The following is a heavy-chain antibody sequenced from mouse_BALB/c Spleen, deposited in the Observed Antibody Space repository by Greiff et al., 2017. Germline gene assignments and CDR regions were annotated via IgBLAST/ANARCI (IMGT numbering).Heavy chain of an antibody. CDR2: ISNGGGST. V-gene: IGHV5-12-2*01. CDR3: ARSGGSTMIDAMDY. Sequence: EVQRVESGGGLVQPGGSLKLSCAASGFTFSSYTMSWVRQTPEKRLEWVAYISNGGGSTYYPDTVKGRFTISRDNAKNTLYLQMSSLKSEDTAMYYCARSGGSTMIDAMDYWGQGTAVTVSS. D-gene: IGHD2-4*01. CDR1: GFTFSSYT. J-gene: IGHJ4*01.